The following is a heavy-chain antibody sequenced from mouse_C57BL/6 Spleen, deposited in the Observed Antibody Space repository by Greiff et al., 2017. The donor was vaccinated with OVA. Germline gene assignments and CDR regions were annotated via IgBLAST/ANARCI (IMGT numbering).Heavy chain of an antibody. CDR2: IYPGSGNT. CDR3: ARGRNDNGEYAD. Sequence: QVQLQQSGAELVRPGASVKLSCKASGYTFTDYYINWVKQRPGQGLEWIARIYPGSGNTYYNEKFKGKATLTAEKSSSTAFMQLSSLTSGDSAVDVCARGRNDNGEYADWGQGTLVTVAA. V-gene: IGHV1-76*01. J-gene: IGHJ3*01. D-gene: IGHD2-4*01. CDR1: GYTFTDYY.